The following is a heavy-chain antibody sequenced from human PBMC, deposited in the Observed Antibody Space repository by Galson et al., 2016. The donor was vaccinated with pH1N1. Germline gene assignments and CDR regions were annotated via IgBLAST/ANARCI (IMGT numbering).Heavy chain of an antibody. D-gene: IGHD3-3*01. Sequence: SLRLSCAASGFTFSSYGMGWIRQAPGKGLEWVSVIRNSGADTYYADSVKGRFTISRDNSKNTLYLQMNSLRAEDTALYYCAKVQGFLSGYYDYWGQGTLVTVSS. CDR2: IRNSGADT. CDR1: GFTFSSYG. CDR3: AKVQGFLSGYYDY. V-gene: IGHV3-23*01. J-gene: IGHJ4*02.